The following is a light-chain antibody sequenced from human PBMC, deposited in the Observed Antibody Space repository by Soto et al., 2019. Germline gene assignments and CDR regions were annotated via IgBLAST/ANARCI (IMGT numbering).Light chain of an antibody. Sequence: QLVLTQPPSASGTPGQRVTISCSGSSSSIGSNYVYWYQQLPGTAPKLLIYRNNQRPSGVPDRFSGSKSGTSASLAISGLRSEDEADYYCAAWDDSPSGQGVVFGGGTKLTVL. J-gene: IGLJ2*01. CDR1: SSSIGSNY. V-gene: IGLV1-47*01. CDR3: AAWDDSPSGQGVV. CDR2: RNN.